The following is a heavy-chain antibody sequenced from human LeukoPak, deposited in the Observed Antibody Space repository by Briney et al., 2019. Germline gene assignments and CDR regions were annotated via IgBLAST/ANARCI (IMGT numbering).Heavy chain of an antibody. J-gene: IGHJ4*02. CDR3: ARDQVYAFDI. V-gene: IGHV3-48*02. CDR1: GFTFSSYS. D-gene: IGHD2-8*01. CDR2: IISSSSTI. Sequence: PGGSLRLSCAVSGFTFSSYSMNWVRQAPGKGLEWVSYIISSSSTIEYADSVKGRLTISRDNAKNSLYLQMNSLRDEDTAVYYCARDQVYAFDIWGQGTLVTVSS.